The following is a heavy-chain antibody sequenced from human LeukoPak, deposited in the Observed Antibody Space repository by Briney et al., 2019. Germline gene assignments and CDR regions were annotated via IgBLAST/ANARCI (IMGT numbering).Heavy chain of an antibody. CDR1: GGSISSGSYY. Sequence: SQTLSLTCTVSGGSISSGSYYWSWIRQPAGKGLEWIGRIYTSGSTNYNPSLKSRVTISVDTSKNQFSLKLSSVTAADTAVYYCARVDGSGYILNWFDPWGQGTLVTVFS. V-gene: IGHV4-61*02. CDR3: ARVDGSGYILNWFDP. J-gene: IGHJ5*02. D-gene: IGHD3-10*01. CDR2: IYTSGST.